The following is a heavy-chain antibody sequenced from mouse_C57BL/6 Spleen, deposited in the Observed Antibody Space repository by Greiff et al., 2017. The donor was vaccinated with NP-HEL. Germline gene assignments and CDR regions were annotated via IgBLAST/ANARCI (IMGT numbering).Heavy chain of an antibody. D-gene: IGHD4-1*01. CDR3: ARSGMSAMDY. V-gene: IGHV1-26*01. Sequence: EVQLQQSGPELVKPGASVKISCKASGYTFTDYYMNWVKQSHGKSLEWIGDINPNNGGTSYNQKFKGKATLTVDKSSSTAYMELRSLTSEDSAVYYCARSGMSAMDYWGQGTSVTVSS. CDR2: INPNNGGT. CDR1: GYTFTDYY. J-gene: IGHJ4*01.